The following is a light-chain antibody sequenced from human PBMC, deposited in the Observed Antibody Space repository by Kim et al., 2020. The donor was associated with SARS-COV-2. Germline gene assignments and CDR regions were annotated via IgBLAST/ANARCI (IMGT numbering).Light chain of an antibody. CDR2: GKN. J-gene: IGLJ2*01. CDR3: SSRDSTGNPS. Sequence: SSELTQDPAVSVALGQTVRITCQGDSLRNYYANWYQQKPGQAPLLVIYGKNNRPSGIPDRFSGSSSGNTASMTITGAQAEDEADYYCSSRDSTGNPSFGG. CDR1: SLRNYY. V-gene: IGLV3-19*01.